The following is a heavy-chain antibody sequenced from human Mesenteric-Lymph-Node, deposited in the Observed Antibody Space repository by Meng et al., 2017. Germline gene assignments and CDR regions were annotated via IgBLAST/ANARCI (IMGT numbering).Heavy chain of an antibody. J-gene: IGHJ4*02. V-gene: IGHV4-39*07. CDR2: IYYSGST. CDR1: GGSISSSSYY. D-gene: IGHD6-19*01. CDR3: ARGRVAGTWRGFDY. Sequence: SETLSLTCTVSGGSISSSSYYWGWIRQPPGKGLEWIGSIYYSGSTYYNPSLKSRVTISVDTSKNQFSLKLSSVTAADTAVYYCARGRVAGTWRGFDYWGQGTLVTVSS.